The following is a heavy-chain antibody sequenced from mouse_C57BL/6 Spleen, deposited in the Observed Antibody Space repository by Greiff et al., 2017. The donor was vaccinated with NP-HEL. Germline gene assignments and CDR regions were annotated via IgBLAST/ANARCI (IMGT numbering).Heavy chain of an antibody. CDR3: ARERITTVVATLGYLDY. CDR2: INPNSGTT. D-gene: IGHD1-1*01. V-gene: IGHV1-39*01. Sequence: VQLKQSGPELVKPGASVKISCKASGYSFTDYNMNWVKQSNGKSLEWIGVINPNSGTTSYNQKFKGQATLTVDQSSSTAYMQLNSLTSEDSAVYYCARERITTVVATLGYLDYWGQGTTLTVSS. J-gene: IGHJ2*01. CDR1: GYSFTDYN.